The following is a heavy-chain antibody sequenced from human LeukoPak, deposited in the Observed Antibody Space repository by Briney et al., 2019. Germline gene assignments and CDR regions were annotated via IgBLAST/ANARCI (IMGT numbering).Heavy chain of an antibody. CDR2: IYHSGST. CDR1: GYSISSGYY. D-gene: IGHD3-9*01. J-gene: IGHJ4*02. Sequence: SETLSLTCAVSGYSISSGYYWGWIRQPPGKGLEWIGSIYHSGSTYYNPSHKSRVTISVDTSKNQFSLKLSSVTAADTAVYYCARHYDILTGYYYWGQGTLVTVSS. CDR3: ARHYDILTGYYY. V-gene: IGHV4-38-2*01.